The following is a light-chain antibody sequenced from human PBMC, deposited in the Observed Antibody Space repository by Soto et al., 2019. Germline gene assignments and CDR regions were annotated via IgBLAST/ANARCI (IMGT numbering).Light chain of an antibody. J-gene: IGKJ1*01. CDR1: HSVSSSY. Sequence: IAFTRTPHPLLDTHGEPAPIPCRPRHSVSSSYLAWYQQKPGQAPRRLIYGAFNRATGSPARFSGSGSGTDFTLTIRSLVPEDFAVYYCQQRNSWPPVTFGQGTKVDIK. CDR2: GAF. CDR3: QQRNSWPPVT. V-gene: IGKV3-11*01.